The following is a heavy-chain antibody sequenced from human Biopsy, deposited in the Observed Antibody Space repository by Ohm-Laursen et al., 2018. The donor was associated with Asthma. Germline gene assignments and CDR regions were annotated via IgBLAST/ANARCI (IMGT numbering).Heavy chain of an antibody. CDR2: IYWIDDK. V-gene: IGHV2-70*13. CDR3: TRHNDY. Sequence: TQTLTLTYTFSGFSLKIGAVGVGWIRQPPGKAPECLAVIYWIDDKYYSTSLRTRLTISKGPSEDQVVLTMTNMGPVDTATYYCTRHNDYWGPGILVTVSS. D-gene: IGHD1-14*01. J-gene: IGHJ4*02. CDR1: GFSLKIGAVG.